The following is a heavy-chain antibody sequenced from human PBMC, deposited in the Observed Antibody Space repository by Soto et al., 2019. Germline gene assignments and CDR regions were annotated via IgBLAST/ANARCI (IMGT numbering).Heavy chain of an antibody. D-gene: IGHD6-19*01. J-gene: IGHJ3*02. CDR3: AKVIAVAGDTEEVAFDI. CDR1: GFTFDDYA. V-gene: IGHV3-9*01. CDR2: ISWNSGSI. Sequence: EVQLVESGGGLVQPGRSLRLSCAASGFTFDDYAMHWVRQAPGKGLEWVSGISWNSGSIGYADSVKGRFTISRDNAKNSLYLQMNSLRAEDTALYYCAKVIAVAGDTEEVAFDIWGQGTMVTVSS.